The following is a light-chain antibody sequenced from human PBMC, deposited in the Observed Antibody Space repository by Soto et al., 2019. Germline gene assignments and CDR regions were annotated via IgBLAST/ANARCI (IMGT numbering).Light chain of an antibody. J-gene: IGKJ1*01. CDR1: QSISSW. V-gene: IGKV1-5*01. CDR3: QQYNSYSPSWT. Sequence: DIQMTQSPSTLSASVGDRVTITCRASQSISSWLVWYQQKPGKAPKLLIYDASSLESGVPSRFSGSGSGTEFTLTISSLQPDDFATYYCQQYNSYSPSWTFGQGTKVQIK. CDR2: DAS.